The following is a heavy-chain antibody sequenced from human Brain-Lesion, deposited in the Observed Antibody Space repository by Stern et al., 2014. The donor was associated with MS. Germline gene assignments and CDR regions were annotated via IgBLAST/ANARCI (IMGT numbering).Heavy chain of an antibody. D-gene: IGHD3-22*01. CDR1: GYTFTGYY. CDR3: ATYYYDSTGYNDF. Sequence: VQLVESGAEVKKPGASVKVSCKASGYTFTGYYMHWVLQAPGQGLEWMGWINPKSGGTNYAQKFQGWVTMTRDTSINTAYMELSRLRSDDTAVYYCATYYYDSTGYNDFWGQGTLVTVSS. V-gene: IGHV1-2*04. CDR2: INPKSGGT. J-gene: IGHJ4*02.